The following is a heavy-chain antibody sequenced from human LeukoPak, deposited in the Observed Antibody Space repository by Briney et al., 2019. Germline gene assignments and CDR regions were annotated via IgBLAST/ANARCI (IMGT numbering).Heavy chain of an antibody. CDR2: IDHSGST. CDR1: GGSISSYY. V-gene: IGHV4-59*01. J-gene: IGHJ4*02. D-gene: IGHD4-17*01. Sequence: SETLSLTRTVSGGSISSYYWSWIRQPPGKGLEWIGYIDHSGSTNYNPSLKSRVSISSDTSKNQFSLELSSVTAADTAVYYCARLKATVSIHAYFDSWGQGTLVTVSS. CDR3: ARLKATVSIHAYFDS.